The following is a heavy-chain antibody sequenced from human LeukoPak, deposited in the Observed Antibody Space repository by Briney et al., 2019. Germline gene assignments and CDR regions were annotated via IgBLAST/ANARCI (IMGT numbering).Heavy chain of an antibody. J-gene: IGHJ5*02. Sequence: GGSLRLSCVASGFTFRNYWMTWVRQAPGKGLEWVANIHQDGSEKYLVASLRGRFTISRDNAKDSLYLQMSSLRAEDTAVYYCVRGSSGTVVRGVAWAWFDPWGQGTLVTVSS. CDR1: GFTFRNYW. CDR2: IHQDGSEK. D-gene: IGHD3-10*01. CDR3: VRGSSGTVVRGVAWAWFDP. V-gene: IGHV3-7*05.